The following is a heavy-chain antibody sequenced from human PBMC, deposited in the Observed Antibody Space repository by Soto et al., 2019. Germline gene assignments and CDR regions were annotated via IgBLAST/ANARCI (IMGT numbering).Heavy chain of an antibody. Sequence: EMEVVESGGGLVQPGGSLRLSCVVSGFSLSGFWMTWVRQTPGKGLEWVATIKEDGTEKYYGESVEGRFVISRDKAKKSVDLQMHSLTGEDTAVYYCARDGRRQWGLIGFDVWGRGTEVTVSS. D-gene: IGHD3-16*02. CDR1: GFSLSGFW. CDR2: IKEDGTEK. V-gene: IGHV3-7*03. J-gene: IGHJ3*01. CDR3: ARDGRRQWGLIGFDV.